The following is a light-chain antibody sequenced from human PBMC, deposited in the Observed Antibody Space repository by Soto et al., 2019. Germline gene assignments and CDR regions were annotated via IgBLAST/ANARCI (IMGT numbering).Light chain of an antibody. J-gene: IGKJ1*01. V-gene: IGKV1-5*03. CDR1: QTISTL. Sequence: DIQMTQSPSTLSASVGDRVTITCRASQTISTLLAWYQQRPGKAPNLLIYKASSLESGVPSRFSGSGYGTEFTLTTSSLQPDDFATYFCQQYSTYPWTFGQGTKVEVK. CDR2: KAS. CDR3: QQYSTYPWT.